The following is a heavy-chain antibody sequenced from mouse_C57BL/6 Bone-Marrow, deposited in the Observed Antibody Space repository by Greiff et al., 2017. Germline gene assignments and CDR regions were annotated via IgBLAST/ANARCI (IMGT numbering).Heavy chain of an antibody. J-gene: IGHJ2*01. D-gene: IGHD4-1*01. V-gene: IGHV1-85*01. CDR1: GYTFTSYD. CDR2: IYPRDGSN. CDR3: ARLCNWDYFDY. Sequence: QVQLQQSGPELVKPGASVKLSCKASGYTFTSYDINWVKQRPGQGLEWIGGIYPRDGSNKYNEKFTGKATLTVDTSSSTAYMELHNMTSADSAVYFCARLCNWDYFDYWGQGTTLTVSS.